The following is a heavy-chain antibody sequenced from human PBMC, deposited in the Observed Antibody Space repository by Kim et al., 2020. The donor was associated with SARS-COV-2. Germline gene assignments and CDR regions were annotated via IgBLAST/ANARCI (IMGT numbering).Heavy chain of an antibody. CDR1: GFTFSSYW. CDR2: IKQDGSEK. Sequence: GGSLRLSCAASGFTFSSYWMSWVRQAPGKGLEWVANIKQDGSEKYYVDSVKGRFTISRDNAKNSLYLQMNSLRAEDTAVYYCARVDRRITMVRGVKAAFDVWGQGTMVTVSS. J-gene: IGHJ3*01. CDR3: ARVDRRITMVRGVKAAFDV. D-gene: IGHD3-10*01. V-gene: IGHV3-7*03.